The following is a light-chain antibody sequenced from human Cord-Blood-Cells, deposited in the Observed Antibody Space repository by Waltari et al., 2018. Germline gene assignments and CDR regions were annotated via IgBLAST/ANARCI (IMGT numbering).Light chain of an antibody. J-gene: IGLJ2*01. CDR3: CSSAGSYTFV. V-gene: IGLV2-11*01. CDR1: SSDVGGYNY. CDR2: DVS. Sequence: QSALTQPRSVSGSPGQSVTISCTGTSSDVGGYNYVSWYQQHPGKAPKLMIYDVSMRPSGVPYRFSGSKSGNRASLTMSGLQAEDEADYYCCSSAGSYTFVFGGGTKLTVL.